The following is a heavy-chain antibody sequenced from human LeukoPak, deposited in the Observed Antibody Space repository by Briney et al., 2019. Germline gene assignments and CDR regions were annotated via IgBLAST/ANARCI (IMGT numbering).Heavy chain of an antibody. CDR1: GFTFSSYG. D-gene: IGHD6-19*01. CDR3: AKDPYRRYSSGWYLGDYFDY. Sequence: PGRSLRLSCAASGFTFSSYGMHWVRQAPGKGLEWVAVISYDGSNKYYADSVKGRFTISRDNSKNTLYLQMNSLRAEDTAVYYCAKDPYRRYSSGWYLGDYFDYWGQGTLVTVSS. V-gene: IGHV3-30*18. CDR2: ISYDGSNK. J-gene: IGHJ4*02.